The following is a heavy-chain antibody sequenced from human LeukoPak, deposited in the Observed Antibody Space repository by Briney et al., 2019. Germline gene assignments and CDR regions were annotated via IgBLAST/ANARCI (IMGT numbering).Heavy chain of an antibody. CDR2: INHSGST. D-gene: IGHD3-10*01. CDR3: AAMVRGVIISGYYFDY. CDR1: GGSFCGYY. J-gene: IGHJ4*02. Sequence: SETLSLTSAVYGGSFCGYYWSWIRQPPGKGLEWIGEINHSGSTNYNPSLKSRVTISVDTTKNQFSLKLSSVTAADTAVYYCAAMVRGVIISGYYFDYWGQGTLVTVSS. V-gene: IGHV4-34*01.